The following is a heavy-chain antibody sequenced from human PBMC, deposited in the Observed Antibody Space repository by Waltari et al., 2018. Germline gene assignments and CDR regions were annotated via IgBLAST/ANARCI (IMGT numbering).Heavy chain of an antibody. CDR3: AKLTPPEDY. Sequence: EVQLVESGGSLVQPGGSLRPSCATSGFSFSSSWMHWVRHSPGKGLVWVSRINSEGGGIGYADSVRGRFTVSRDNARNTLYLQMNSLRDEDTAVYYCAKLTPPEDYWGQGTLVTVSS. CDR2: INSEGGGI. D-gene: IGHD7-27*01. CDR1: GFSFSSSW. V-gene: IGHV3-74*01. J-gene: IGHJ4*02.